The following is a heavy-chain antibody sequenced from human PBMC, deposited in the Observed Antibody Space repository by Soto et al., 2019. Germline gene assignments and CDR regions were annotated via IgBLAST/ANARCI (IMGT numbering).Heavy chain of an antibody. CDR1: GFTFSSYG. CDR2: ISYDGSNK. J-gene: IGHJ5*02. Sequence: QVQLVESGGGVVQPGRSLRLSCAASGFTFSSYGMHWVRQAPGKGLEWVAVISYDGSNKYYADSVKGRFTISRDNSKNTLNLQMNSLRAEDTAVYYCAKVPDDRTAVRENWFDPWGQGTLVTVSS. D-gene: IGHD3-9*01. V-gene: IGHV3-30*18. CDR3: AKVPDDRTAVRENWFDP.